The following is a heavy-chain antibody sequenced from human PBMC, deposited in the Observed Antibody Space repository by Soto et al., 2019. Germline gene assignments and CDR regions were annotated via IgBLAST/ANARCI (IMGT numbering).Heavy chain of an antibody. J-gene: IGHJ6*02. CDR2: IFAGFGTA. CDR3: AVGASAAAAWYSHGMDV. V-gene: IGHV1-69*12. D-gene: IGHD1-26*01. Sequence: QVQLVQSGAEVKKPGSLVKVSCKASGDTFSRYSIIWVRQAPGQGLEWMGGIFAGFGTATYAQKFLGRVLIIADESTTTAYMELTSLTYEDTAVYYCAVGASAAAAWYSHGMDVWGQGTTVTVSS. CDR1: GDTFSRYS.